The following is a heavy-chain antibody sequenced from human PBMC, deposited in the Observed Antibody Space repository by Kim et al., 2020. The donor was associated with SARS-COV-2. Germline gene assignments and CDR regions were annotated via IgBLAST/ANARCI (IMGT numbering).Heavy chain of an antibody. J-gene: IGHJ3*02. V-gene: IGHV3-72*01. CDR3: ARGVLGFYDILTGYYVSAFDI. Sequence: GGSLRLYCAASGFTFSDHYMDWVRQAPGKGLEWVGRTRNKANSYTTEYAASVKGRFTISRDDSKNSLYLQMNSLKTEDTAVYYCARGVLGFYDILTGYYVSAFDIWGQGTMVTVSS. CDR1: GFTFSDHY. CDR2: TRNKANSYTT. D-gene: IGHD3-9*01.